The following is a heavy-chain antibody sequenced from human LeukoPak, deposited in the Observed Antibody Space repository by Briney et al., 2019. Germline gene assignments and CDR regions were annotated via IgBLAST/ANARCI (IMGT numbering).Heavy chain of an antibody. CDR3: ARLSDHRGSLGS. CDR1: GYTFTSYD. CDR2: INPNSGGT. Sequence: PWASVKVSCKASGYTFTSYDINWVRQAPGQGLEWMGWINPNSGGTNYAQKFQGRVTMTRDTSISTAYMELSRLRSDDTAVYYCARLSDHRGSLGSWGQGTLVTVSS. J-gene: IGHJ5*02. V-gene: IGHV1-2*02. D-gene: IGHD3-10*01.